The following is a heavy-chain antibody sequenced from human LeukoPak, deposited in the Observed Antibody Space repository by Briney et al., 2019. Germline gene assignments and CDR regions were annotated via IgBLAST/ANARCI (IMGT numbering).Heavy chain of an antibody. CDR1: GGSISSYY. D-gene: IGHD5-18*01. Sequence: SETLSLTCTVSGGSISSYYWSWIRQPPGKGLEWIGYIYYSGSTNYNPSLKSRVTISVDTSKNQFSLKLSSVTAADTAVYHCASDNGVAVDTAMARDWGQGTLVTVSS. CDR3: ASDNGVAVDTAMARD. J-gene: IGHJ4*02. V-gene: IGHV4-59*12. CDR2: IYYSGST.